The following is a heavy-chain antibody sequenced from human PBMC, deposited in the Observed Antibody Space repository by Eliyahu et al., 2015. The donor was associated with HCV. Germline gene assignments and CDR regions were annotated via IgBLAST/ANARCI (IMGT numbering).Heavy chain of an antibody. CDR1: GFTFSSYA. J-gene: IGHJ4*02. D-gene: IGHD3-22*01. CDR2: ISGSGGST. V-gene: IGHV3-23*01. Sequence: EVQLLESGGGLVQPGGSLRLSCAASGFTFSSYAMSWVRQAPGKGLEWVSAISGSGGSTYYADSVKGRFTISRDNSKNTLYLQMNSLRAEDTAVYYCAKDPRDPQGGITMIVVVIPYYFDYWGQGTLVTVSS. CDR3: AKDPRDPQGGITMIVVVIPYYFDY.